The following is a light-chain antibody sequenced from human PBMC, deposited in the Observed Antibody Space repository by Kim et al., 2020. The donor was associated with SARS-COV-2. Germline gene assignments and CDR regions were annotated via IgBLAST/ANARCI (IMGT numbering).Light chain of an antibody. J-gene: IGKJ1*01. CDR2: KAS. CDR3: QQYKTSPWT. CDR1: QSISSY. V-gene: IGKV1-5*03. Sequence: DIQMTQSPSTLSASVGDRVTITCRASQSISSYLAWYQQKPGKAPELLIYKASILESGVPSMFSGSGSGTEFTLTISSLQPDDFASFYCQQYKTSPWTFGQGTKVDIK.